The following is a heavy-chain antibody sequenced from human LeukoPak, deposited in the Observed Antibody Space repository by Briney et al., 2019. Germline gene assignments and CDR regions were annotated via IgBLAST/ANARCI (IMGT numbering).Heavy chain of an antibody. Sequence: GASVKVSCKASGYTFTGYYMHWVRQAPGQGLEWMGWINPNSGGTNYAQKFQGRVTMARDTSISTAYMELSRLRSDDTAVYYCAREEGNWNSHDYWGQGTLVTVSS. CDR3: AREEGNWNSHDY. D-gene: IGHD1-7*01. CDR1: GYTFTGYY. CDR2: INPNSGGT. J-gene: IGHJ4*02. V-gene: IGHV1-2*02.